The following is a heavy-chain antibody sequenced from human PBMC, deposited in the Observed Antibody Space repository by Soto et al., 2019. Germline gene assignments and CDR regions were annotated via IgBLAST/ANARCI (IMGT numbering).Heavy chain of an antibody. CDR3: AKDIVTMVRGVIRGGSDYYYGMDV. Sequence: GGSLRLSCAASGFTFDDYTMHWVRQAPGKGLEWVSLISWDGGSTYYADSVKGRFTISRDNSKNSLYLQMNSLRTEDTALYYCAKDIVTMVRGVIRGGSDYYYGMDVWGQGTTVTVSS. V-gene: IGHV3-43*01. CDR2: ISWDGGST. CDR1: GFTFDDYT. J-gene: IGHJ6*02. D-gene: IGHD3-10*01.